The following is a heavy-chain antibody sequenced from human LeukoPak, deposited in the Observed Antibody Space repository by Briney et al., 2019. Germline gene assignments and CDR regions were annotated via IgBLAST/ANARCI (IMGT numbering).Heavy chain of an antibody. CDR3: ARPGIHGGHTLNPYDY. CDR2: IYYSGYT. J-gene: IGHJ4*02. D-gene: IGHD4-23*01. V-gene: IGHV4-39*01. CDR1: GGSISSSTYY. Sequence: SETLSLTCTVSGGSISSSTYYWGWIRQPPGKGLEWIGSIYYSGYTYYNPSLKSRVTISVDTSKNQFSLKLTSVTAADTAVHHCARPGIHGGHTLNPYDYWGQGTLVTVSS.